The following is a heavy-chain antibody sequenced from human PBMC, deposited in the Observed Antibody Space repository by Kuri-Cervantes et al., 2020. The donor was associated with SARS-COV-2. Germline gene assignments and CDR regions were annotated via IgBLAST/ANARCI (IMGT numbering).Heavy chain of an antibody. J-gene: IGHJ5*02. Sequence: GSLRLSCAVSGYSISSGYYWGWIRQPPGKGLEWIGYIYHSGSTYYNPSLKSRVTISVDRSKNQFSLKLSSVTAADTAVYYCARSPGIAAAGTNWFDPWGQGTLVTVSS. V-gene: IGHV4-38-2*01. CDR3: ARSPGIAAAGTNWFDP. CDR2: IYHSGST. D-gene: IGHD6-13*01. CDR1: GYSISSGYY.